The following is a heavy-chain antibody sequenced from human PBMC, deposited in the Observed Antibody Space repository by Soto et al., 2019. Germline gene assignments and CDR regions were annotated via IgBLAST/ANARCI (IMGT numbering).Heavy chain of an antibody. V-gene: IGHV1-2*04. CDR1: GYTFTGHY. D-gene: IGHD2-2*01. CDR2: INPNSGGT. Sequence: GASVKVSCKASGYTFTGHYMHWVRQAPGQGLEWMGWINPNSGGTNYAQKFQGWVTMTRDTSISTAYMELSRLRSDDTAVYYRARASRGPAAEWNYYYYGMDVWGQGTTVTVSS. J-gene: IGHJ6*02. CDR3: ARASRGPAAEWNYYYYGMDV.